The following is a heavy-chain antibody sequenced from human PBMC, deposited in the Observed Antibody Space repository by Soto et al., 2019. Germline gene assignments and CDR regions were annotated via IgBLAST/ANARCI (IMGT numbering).Heavy chain of an antibody. CDR3: SRGGGYDDSYYYYMDV. CDR1: GYTFTSYD. CDR2: MNPNSGNT. D-gene: IGHD3-22*01. Sequence: ASVKVSCKASGYTFTSYDINWVRQATGQGLEWMGWMNPNSGNTGYAQKFQGRVTMTRNTSISTAYMELSILRSEDTAVYYCSRGGGYDDSYYYYMDVWGKGTTVTVSS. V-gene: IGHV1-8*02. J-gene: IGHJ6*03.